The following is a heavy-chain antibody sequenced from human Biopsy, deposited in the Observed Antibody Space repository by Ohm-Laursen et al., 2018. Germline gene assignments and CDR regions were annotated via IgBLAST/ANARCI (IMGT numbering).Heavy chain of an antibody. Sequence: ASVKVSCKSSGDTFSRSAFFWVRQAPGQGLVYLGRIIPIVGITNHAQTFQGRITLTADKSTFMVYMELSRLRSDDTAIYYCARGGSGSGYYGMDVWGQGTTVSVSS. CDR1: GDTFSRSA. V-gene: IGHV1-69*04. CDR2: IIPIVGIT. D-gene: IGHD3-10*01. J-gene: IGHJ6*02. CDR3: ARGGSGSGYYGMDV.